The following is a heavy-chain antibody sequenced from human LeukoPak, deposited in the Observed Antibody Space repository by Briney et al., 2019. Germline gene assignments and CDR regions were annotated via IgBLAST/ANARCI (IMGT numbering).Heavy chain of an antibody. CDR1: GFTFGDYA. Sequence: GGSLRLSYTASGFTFGDYAMSWVRQAPGKGLEWVGFIRSKAYGGTTEYAASVKGRFTISRDDSKSIAYLQMNSLKTEDTAVYYCEGRGSGSYYNQFFDYWGQGTLVTVSS. CDR2: IRSKAYGGTT. CDR3: EGRGSGSYYNQFFDY. V-gene: IGHV3-49*04. D-gene: IGHD3-10*01. J-gene: IGHJ4*02.